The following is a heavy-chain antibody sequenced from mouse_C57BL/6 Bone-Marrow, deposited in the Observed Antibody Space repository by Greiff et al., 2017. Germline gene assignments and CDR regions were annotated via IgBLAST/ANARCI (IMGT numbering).Heavy chain of an antibody. CDR3: ARDGPTGVDY. Sequence: EVQLVESGGGLVKPGGSLKLSCAASGFTFSSYAMSWVRQTPEKRLEWVATISDGGSYTYYPDNVKGRFTISRDNDKNNLYLQMSHLKSEDTAMYYCARDGPTGVDYWGQGTTLTVSS. V-gene: IGHV5-4*01. CDR2: ISDGGSYT. J-gene: IGHJ2*01. D-gene: IGHD1-1*01. CDR1: GFTFSSYA.